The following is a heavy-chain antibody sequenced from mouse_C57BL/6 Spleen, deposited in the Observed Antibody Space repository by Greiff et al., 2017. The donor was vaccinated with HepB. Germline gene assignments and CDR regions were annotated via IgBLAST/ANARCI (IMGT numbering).Heavy chain of an antibody. CDR3: ARPHYYGNYRYFDD. CDR2: LYPRDGST. CDR1: GYTFTSYD. V-gene: IGHV1-85*01. D-gene: IGHD2-1*01. Sequence: VQLQESGPELVKPGASVKLSCKASGYTFTSYDINWVKQSPGQGLEWIGWLYPRDGSTKYNEKFKGKATLTVDTSSSTTYMELHSLTSEDSAVYFCARPHYYGNYRYFDDWGKGTTVTVSS. J-gene: IGHJ1*03.